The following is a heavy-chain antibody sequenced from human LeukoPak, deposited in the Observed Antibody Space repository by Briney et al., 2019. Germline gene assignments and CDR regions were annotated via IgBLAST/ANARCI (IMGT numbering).Heavy chain of an antibody. Sequence: PGGSLRLSCAASGFTFSSYAMHWVRQAPGKGLEWVAVISYDGSNKYYADSVKGRFTISRDNSKNTLYLQMNSLRAEDTAVYYCARDGTTFIGHIDYWGQGTLVTVSS. CDR1: GFTFSSYA. J-gene: IGHJ4*02. CDR3: ARDGTTFIGHIDY. CDR2: ISYDGSNK. V-gene: IGHV3-30*04. D-gene: IGHD1-1*01.